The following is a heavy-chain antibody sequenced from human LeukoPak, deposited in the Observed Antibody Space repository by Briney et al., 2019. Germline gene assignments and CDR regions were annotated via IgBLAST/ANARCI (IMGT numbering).Heavy chain of an antibody. J-gene: IGHJ4*02. D-gene: IGHD3-10*01. CDR1: GGSISSSSYY. V-gene: IGHV4-39*07. CDR3: ARANDYYGSGIPYYFDY. Sequence: PSETLSLTCTVSGGSISSSSYYWGWIRQPPGKGLEWIGEINHSGSTNYNPSLKSRVTISVDTSKNQFSLKLSSVTAADTTVYYCARANDYYGSGIPYYFDYWGQGTLVTVSS. CDR2: INHSGST.